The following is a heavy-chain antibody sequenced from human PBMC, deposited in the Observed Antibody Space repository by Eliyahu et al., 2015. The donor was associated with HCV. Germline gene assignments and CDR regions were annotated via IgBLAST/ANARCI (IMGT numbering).Heavy chain of an antibody. Sequence: QVQLVQSGAEVKKPGASVKVSCKASGYPFSSXYMHWVRQAPGQGLEWMGIXNPSGGSTSYAQKFQGRVTMTRDTSTSTVYMELSSLRSEDTAVYYCARDERGGDFIAVTGTFDYWGQGTLVTVSS. D-gene: IGHD6-19*01. V-gene: IGHV1-46*01. CDR1: GYPFSSXY. CDR3: ARDERGGDFIAVTGTFDY. J-gene: IGHJ4*02. CDR2: XNPSGGST.